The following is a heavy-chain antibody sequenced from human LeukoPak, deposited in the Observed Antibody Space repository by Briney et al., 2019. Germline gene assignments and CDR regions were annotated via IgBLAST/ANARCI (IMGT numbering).Heavy chain of an antibody. D-gene: IGHD4-17*01. CDR3: ARGGMTTVTHAGF. V-gene: IGHV1-2*02. CDR2: INPNSGGT. Sequence: GASVRVSCKASGYTFTGYYMHWVRQAPGQGLEWMGWINPNSGGTNYAQKFQGRVTMTRDTSISTAYMELSRLRSDDTAVYYCARGGMTTVTHAGFWGQGTLVTVSP. J-gene: IGHJ4*02. CDR1: GYTFTGYY.